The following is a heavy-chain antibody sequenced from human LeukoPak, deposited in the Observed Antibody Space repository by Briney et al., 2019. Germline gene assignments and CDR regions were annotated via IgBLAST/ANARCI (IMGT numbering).Heavy chain of an antibody. CDR2: IGNSDET. J-gene: IGHJ4*02. D-gene: IGHD6-13*01. Sequence: GGSLRLSCAASGFFFNTNAMSWVRQAPGMGLEWVAAIGNSDETYYADAVKGRFTISRDTSKNTLFLQMNNLRAEDTAVYYCAKDSAGTWGDYWGQGTLATVSS. CDR3: AKDSAGTWGDY. V-gene: IGHV3-23*01. CDR1: GFFFNTNA.